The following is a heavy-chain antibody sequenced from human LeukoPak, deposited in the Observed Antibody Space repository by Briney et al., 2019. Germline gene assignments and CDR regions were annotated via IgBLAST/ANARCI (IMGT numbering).Heavy chain of an antibody. Sequence: SETLSLTCTVSGGSISSGDYYWSWIRQPPGKGLEWIGYIYYSGSTYYNPSLKSRVTISVDTSKNQFSLKLSSVTAADTAVYYCARVGRYSYGYRAFDIWGQGTMVTVSS. CDR3: ARVGRYSYGYRAFDI. CDR1: GGSISSGDYY. CDR2: IYYSGST. J-gene: IGHJ3*02. V-gene: IGHV4-30-4*02. D-gene: IGHD5-18*01.